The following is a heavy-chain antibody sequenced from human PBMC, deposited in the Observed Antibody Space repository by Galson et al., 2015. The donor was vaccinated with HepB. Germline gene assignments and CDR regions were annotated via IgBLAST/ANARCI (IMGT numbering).Heavy chain of an antibody. J-gene: IGHJ4*02. V-gene: IGHV1-18*04. D-gene: IGHD3-10*01. Sequence: SVKVSCKASGYTFTSYGISWVRQAPGQGLEWMGWIRAYNGNTNYAQKLQGRVTMTTDTSTSTAYMELRSLRSDDTAVYYCARTMVRDGSFDDWGQGTLVTVSS. CDR3: ARTMVRDGSFDD. CDR1: GYTFTSYG. CDR2: IRAYNGNT.